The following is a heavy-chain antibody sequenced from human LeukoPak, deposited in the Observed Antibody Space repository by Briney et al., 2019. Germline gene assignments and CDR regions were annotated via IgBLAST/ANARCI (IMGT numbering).Heavy chain of an antibody. Sequence: GESLEISCKGSGCSFTSYRIGWVRQMPGKGLEWMGIIYPGDSDTRYSPSFQGQVTISADKSISTAYLQWSSLKASDTAMYYCARFIQPPANWFDPWGQGTLVTVSS. J-gene: IGHJ5*02. CDR2: IYPGDSDT. V-gene: IGHV5-51*01. CDR3: ARFIQPPANWFDP. CDR1: GCSFTSYR. D-gene: IGHD5-18*01.